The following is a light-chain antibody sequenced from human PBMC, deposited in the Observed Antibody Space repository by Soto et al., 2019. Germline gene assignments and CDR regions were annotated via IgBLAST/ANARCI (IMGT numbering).Light chain of an antibody. CDR2: DVT. CDR3: SSYASNTNVI. J-gene: IGLJ2*01. Sequence: QSALTQPASVSGSPGQSITISCTGTSSDVGGYNYVSWYQQHPGRAPKLMIYDVTSRPTGVSNRFSGSKSGNTASLTISGLQAEDEADYYCSSYASNTNVIFGGGTKLTVL. V-gene: IGLV2-14*03. CDR1: SSDVGGYNY.